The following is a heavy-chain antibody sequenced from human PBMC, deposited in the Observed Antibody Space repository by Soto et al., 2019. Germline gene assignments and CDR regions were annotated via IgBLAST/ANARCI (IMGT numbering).Heavy chain of an antibody. CDR3: ARVPLNGATYYDFWSGYPDAFDI. D-gene: IGHD3-3*01. CDR1: GFTFSSYS. V-gene: IGHV3-21*01. Sequence: GGSLRLSCAASGFTFSSYSMNWVRQAPGKGLEWVSSISSSSSYIYYADSVKGRFTISRDNAKNSLYLQMNSLRAEDTAVYYCARVPLNGATYYDFWSGYPDAFDIWGQGTMVIVSS. CDR2: ISSSSSYI. J-gene: IGHJ3*02.